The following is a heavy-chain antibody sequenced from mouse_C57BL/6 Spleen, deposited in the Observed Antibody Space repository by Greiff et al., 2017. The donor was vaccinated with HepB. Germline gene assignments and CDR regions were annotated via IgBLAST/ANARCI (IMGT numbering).Heavy chain of an antibody. CDR2: IDPETGGT. J-gene: IGHJ4*01. D-gene: IGHD1-1*01. V-gene: IGHV1-15*01. Sequence: VQLQQSGAELVRPGASVTLSCKASGYTFTDYEMHWVKQTPVHGLEWIGAIDPETGGTAYNQKFKGKAILTADKSSSTAYMELRSLTSEDSAVYYCTRLNYGSYAMDYWGQGTSVTVSS. CDR1: GYTFTDYE. CDR3: TRLNYGSYAMDY.